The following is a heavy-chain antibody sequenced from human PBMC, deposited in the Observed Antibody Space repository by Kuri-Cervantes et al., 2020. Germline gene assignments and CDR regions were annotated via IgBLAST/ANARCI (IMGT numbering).Heavy chain of an antibody. CDR1: GFSISTIF. V-gene: IGHV3-53*01. Sequence: GGSLRLSCAASGFSISTIFLSWVRQAPGKGLEWVSDFYSGGVTHYADSVKGRFTISRDSSKNTLYLQMDSLRAEDTGVYYCARGAPSDSWGQGTLVTVSS. CDR3: ARGAPSDS. CDR2: FYSGGVT. J-gene: IGHJ4*02.